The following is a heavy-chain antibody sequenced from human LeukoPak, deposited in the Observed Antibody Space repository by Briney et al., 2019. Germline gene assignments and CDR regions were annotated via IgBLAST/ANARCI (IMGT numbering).Heavy chain of an antibody. Sequence: ASVKVSCKASGYTFTSYYMHWVRQAPGQGLEWMGIINPSGGSTSYAQKFQGRVTMTEDTSTDTAYMELSSLRSEDTAVYYCATGRQWLGDYFDYWGQGTLVTVSS. V-gene: IGHV1-46*01. CDR3: ATGRQWLGDYFDY. D-gene: IGHD6-19*01. CDR2: INPSGGST. J-gene: IGHJ4*02. CDR1: GYTFTSYY.